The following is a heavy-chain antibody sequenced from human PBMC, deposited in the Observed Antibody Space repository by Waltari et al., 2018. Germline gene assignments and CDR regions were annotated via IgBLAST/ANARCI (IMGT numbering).Heavy chain of an antibody. J-gene: IGHJ6*02. D-gene: IGHD3-10*01. Sequence: QVQLVESGGGVVQPGRSLRLSCAASGFTFSTSGMHWVRPAPGKGLEWVAVIWYDGSNKYYADSVKGRFTISRDNSKNTLYLQMNSLRAEDTAVYYCAREEVRGVIKYYYYGMDVWGQGTTVTVSS. CDR1: GFTFSTSG. CDR2: IWYDGSNK. CDR3: AREEVRGVIKYYYYGMDV. V-gene: IGHV3-33*01.